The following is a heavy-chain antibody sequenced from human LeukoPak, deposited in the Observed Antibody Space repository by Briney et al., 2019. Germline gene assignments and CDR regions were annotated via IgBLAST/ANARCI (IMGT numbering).Heavy chain of an antibody. V-gene: IGHV3-7*01. J-gene: IGHJ4*02. CDR2: IKHDGSEK. CDR3: ARDQTPFV. CDR1: GFTFSNYW. Sequence: GGSLRLSCAASGFTFSNYWMTWVRQAPGKGLERVAQIKHDGSEKYYVDSVKGRFTISRDNAKNSLYLQMNSLRADDTAVYFCARDQTPFVWGQGILVTASS.